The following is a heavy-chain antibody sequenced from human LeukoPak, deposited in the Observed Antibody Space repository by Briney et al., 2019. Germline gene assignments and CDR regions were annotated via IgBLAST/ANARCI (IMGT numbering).Heavy chain of an antibody. CDR2: IKQDGSEK. CDR1: GFTFSSYW. V-gene: IGHV3-7*01. Sequence: GGSLRLSCAASGFTFSSYWMSWVRQAPGKGLEWVANIKQDGSEKYYVDSVKGRFTISRDNAKNSLYLQMNSLRAEDTAVYYCARDHSIVVAGDYFDYWGQGTLVTVSS. D-gene: IGHD6-19*01. CDR3: ARDHSIVVAGDYFDY. J-gene: IGHJ4*02.